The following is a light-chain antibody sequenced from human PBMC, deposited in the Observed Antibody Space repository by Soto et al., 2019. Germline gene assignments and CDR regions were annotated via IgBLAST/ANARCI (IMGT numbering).Light chain of an antibody. CDR2: GAS. CDR1: QSVSSN. V-gene: IGKV3-20*01. Sequence: EIVMTQSPATLSVSPGERATLSCRASQSVSSNLAWYQQKPGQAPRLLIHGASSRATGIPDRFSGSGSGTDFTLTISRLEPEDFAVFYCQQYGSSPLTFGGGTKVDNK. J-gene: IGKJ4*01. CDR3: QQYGSSPLT.